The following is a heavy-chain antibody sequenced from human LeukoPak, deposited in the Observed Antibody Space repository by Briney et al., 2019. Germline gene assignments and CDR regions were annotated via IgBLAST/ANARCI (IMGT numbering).Heavy chain of an antibody. V-gene: IGHV1-8*01. D-gene: IGHD1-14*01. CDR1: GYPFTTYE. CDR2: VHPNSGNT. Sequence: ASVKVSCKTSGYPFTTYEINWVRQAAGQGLEWMGWVHPNSGNTADAQKFQGRVTMTRDTSISTAYMELSSLRSDDTAVYFCARGPRNDPWGQGTLVTVSS. J-gene: IGHJ5*02. CDR3: ARGPRNDP.